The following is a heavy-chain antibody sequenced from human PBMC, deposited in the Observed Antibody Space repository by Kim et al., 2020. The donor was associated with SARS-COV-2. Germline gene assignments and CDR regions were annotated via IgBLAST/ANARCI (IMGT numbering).Heavy chain of an antibody. CDR1: GFTFSSYS. V-gene: IGHV3-21*01. CDR2: ISSSSSYI. Sequence: GGSLRLSCAASGFTFSSYSMNWVRQAPGKGLEWVSSISSSSSYIYYADSVKGRFTISRDNAKNSLYLQMNSLRAEDTAVYYCARDSLIAAAGIYYYYGMDVWGQGTTVTVSS. D-gene: IGHD6-13*01. CDR3: ARDSLIAAAGIYYYYGMDV. J-gene: IGHJ6*02.